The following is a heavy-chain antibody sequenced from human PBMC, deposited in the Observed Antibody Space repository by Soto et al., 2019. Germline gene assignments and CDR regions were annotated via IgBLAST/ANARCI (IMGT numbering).Heavy chain of an antibody. J-gene: IGHJ6*02. CDR2: IWYDGSNK. Sequence: PGGSLRLSCAASGFTFSSYGMHWVRQAPGKGLEWVAVIWYDGSNKYYADSVKGRFTISRDNSKNTLYLQMNSLRAEDTAVYYCARPGARDTAPLDVWGQGTTVTVSS. V-gene: IGHV3-33*01. D-gene: IGHD5-18*01. CDR3: ARPGARDTAPLDV. CDR1: GFTFSSYG.